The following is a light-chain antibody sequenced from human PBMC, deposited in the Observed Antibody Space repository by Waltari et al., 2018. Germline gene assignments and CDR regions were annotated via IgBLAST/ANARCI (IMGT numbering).Light chain of an antibody. V-gene: IGLV3-1*01. CDR2: QDN. Sequence: SYELTQTPSLSVSPGQTATITCTGHKVTATHVSWYQQKPGQSHLLVIYQDNKRPSRIPERFSGSNSGDTATLTITETQTMDEADYYCHTWDTTFVVFGGGTKLTVL. J-gene: IGLJ2*01. CDR3: HTWDTTFVV. CDR1: KVTATH.